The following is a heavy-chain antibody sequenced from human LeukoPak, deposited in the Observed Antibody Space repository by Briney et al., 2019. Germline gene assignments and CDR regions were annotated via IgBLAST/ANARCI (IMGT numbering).Heavy chain of an antibody. J-gene: IGHJ4*02. V-gene: IGHV3-20*04. CDR1: GFTFDDYG. Sequence: GGSLRLSCAASGFTFDDYGMSWVRQAPGKGLEWVSGINWNGGSTGYADSVKGRFTISRDNAKNSLYLQMNSLRAEDTALYYCARVEGGYYRWGVHSRGYYFDYWGQGTLVTVSS. D-gene: IGHD3-3*01. CDR3: ARVEGGYYRWGVHSRGYYFDY. CDR2: INWNGGST.